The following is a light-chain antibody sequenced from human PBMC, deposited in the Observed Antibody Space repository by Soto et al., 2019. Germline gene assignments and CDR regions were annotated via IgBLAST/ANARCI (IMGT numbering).Light chain of an antibody. V-gene: IGLV1-44*01. CDR3: ATWDDSLKGVV. J-gene: IGLJ2*01. CDR2: SNN. CDR1: SSSIGSNT. Sequence: QSVLTQPPSASGTPGQRVSISYSGSSSSIGSNTVNWYQQVPGTAPKLLIYSNNQLTSGVPDRFSGSKSGTSASLAISGLQSEDETDYYCATWDDSLKGVVFGGGTKLTVL.